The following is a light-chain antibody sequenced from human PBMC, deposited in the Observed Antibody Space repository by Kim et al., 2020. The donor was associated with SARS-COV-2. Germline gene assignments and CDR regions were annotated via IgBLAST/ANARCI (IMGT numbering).Light chain of an antibody. CDR2: YDD. Sequence: QRVNGSCSGTSANIGNNAVNWYRQRPGKAPKLLIYYDDLLPSGVADRFSGSKSGTSASLAISGLKSEDEADDYCAAWDDSLNGPVFGGGTQLTVL. J-gene: IGLJ2*01. CDR1: SANIGNNA. V-gene: IGLV1-36*01. CDR3: AAWDDSLNGPV.